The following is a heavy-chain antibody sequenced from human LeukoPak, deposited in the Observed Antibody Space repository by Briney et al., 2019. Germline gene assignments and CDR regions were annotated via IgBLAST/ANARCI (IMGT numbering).Heavy chain of an antibody. D-gene: IGHD3-3*01. Sequence: PSETLSLTCTVSGGSISSHYWSWTRQPPGKGLEWIGYIYYSGSTNYNPSLKSRVTISVDTSKNQFSLKLSSVTAADTAVYYCARDGRTDFWSGPDAFDIWGQGTMVTVSS. CDR3: ARDGRTDFWSGPDAFDI. CDR1: GGSISSHY. V-gene: IGHV4-59*11. J-gene: IGHJ3*02. CDR2: IYYSGST.